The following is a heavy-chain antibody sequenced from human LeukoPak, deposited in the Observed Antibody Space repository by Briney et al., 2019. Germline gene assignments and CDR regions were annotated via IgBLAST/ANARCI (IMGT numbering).Heavy chain of an antibody. J-gene: IGHJ4*02. D-gene: IGHD6-6*01. CDR3: ASAPALVYFDY. Sequence: TGGSLRLSCAASGFTFSSYGMHWVRQAPGKGLEWVAVISYDGSNKYHADSVKGRFTISRDNSKNTLYLQMNSLRAEDTAVYYCASAPALVYFDYWGQGTLVTVSS. V-gene: IGHV3-30*03. CDR1: GFTFSSYG. CDR2: ISYDGSNK.